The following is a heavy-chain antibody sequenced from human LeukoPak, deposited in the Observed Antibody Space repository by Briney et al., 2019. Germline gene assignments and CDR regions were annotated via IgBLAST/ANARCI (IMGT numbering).Heavy chain of an antibody. J-gene: IGHJ6*04. CDR1: EFTFSSYG. V-gene: IGHV3-30*02. D-gene: IGHD3-10*02. Sequence: GGSLRLSCAASEFTFSSYGMHWVRQAPGKGLEWVAFIQYDGSYKDYGDSVKGRFTISRDSSKNTLYLQMNSLRAEDTAVYYCAELGITMIGGVWGKGTTVTISS. CDR2: IQYDGSYK. CDR3: AELGITMIGGV.